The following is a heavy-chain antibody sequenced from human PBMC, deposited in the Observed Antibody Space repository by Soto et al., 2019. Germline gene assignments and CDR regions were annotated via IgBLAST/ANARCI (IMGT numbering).Heavy chain of an antibody. V-gene: IGHV3-23*01. D-gene: IGHD4-17*01. Sequence: GWSLRLSCASSGFTFSSYAMSWVRQAPGKGLEWVSAISGSGGSTYYADSVKGRFTISRDNSKNTLYLQMNSLRAEDTAVYYCAKDWGPDYGFDPWGQGTLVTVSS. CDR2: ISGSGGST. CDR3: AKDWGPDYGFDP. CDR1: GFTFSSYA. J-gene: IGHJ5*02.